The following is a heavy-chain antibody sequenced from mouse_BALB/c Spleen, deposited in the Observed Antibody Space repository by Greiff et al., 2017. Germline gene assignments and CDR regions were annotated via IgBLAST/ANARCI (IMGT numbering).Heavy chain of an antibody. Sequence: QVQLQQPGAELVKPGASVKLSCKASGYTFTSYWMHWVKQRPGPGLEWIGEINPSNGRTNYNEKFKSKATLTVDKSSSTAYMQLSSLTSEDSAVYYCARDWEGYFDYWGQGTTLTVSS. CDR2: INPSNGRT. J-gene: IGHJ2*01. V-gene: IGHV1S81*02. CDR3: ARDWEGYFDY. D-gene: IGHD4-1*01. CDR1: GYTFTSYW.